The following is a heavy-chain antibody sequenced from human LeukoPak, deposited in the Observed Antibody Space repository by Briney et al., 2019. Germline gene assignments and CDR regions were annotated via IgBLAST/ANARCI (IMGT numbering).Heavy chain of an antibody. CDR3: ARERIWTGKTFDY. D-gene: IGHD3/OR15-3a*01. J-gene: IGHJ4*02. V-gene: IGHV3-7*05. CDR2: IKQDGNEK. CDR1: GFSFSSHW. Sequence: PGGSLRLSCAASGFSFSSHWMSWVRQAPGKGLEWVANIKQDGNEKYYVDSVKGRFTISRDNAKNSLYLQMNSLRAEDTAVYYCARERIWTGKTFDYWGQGTLVTVSS.